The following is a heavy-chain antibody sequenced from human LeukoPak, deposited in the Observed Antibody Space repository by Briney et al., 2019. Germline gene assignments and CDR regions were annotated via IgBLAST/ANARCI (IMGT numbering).Heavy chain of an antibody. J-gene: IGHJ5*02. CDR1: GYSFTSYW. CDR2: IYPGDSDT. V-gene: IGHV5-51*01. Sequence: GESLKISCKGSGYSFTSYWIGWVRQMPGKGLEWMGIIYPGDSDTRYSPSFQGQVTISADKSISTAYLQWSSLKASDTAMYYCVRPGPQSSGYEWDWFDPWGQGTLVTVSS. CDR3: VRPGPQSSGYEWDWFDP. D-gene: IGHD5-12*01.